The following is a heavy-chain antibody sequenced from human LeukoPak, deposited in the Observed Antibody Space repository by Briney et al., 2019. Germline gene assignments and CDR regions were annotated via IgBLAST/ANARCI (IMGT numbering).Heavy chain of an antibody. Sequence: SETLSLTCTVSGGSISNYYCSWIRQPPGKGLECIGYIHYSGSTNYNSSLKSRVTISVDTSKSQFSLRLSSVTAADTAVYYCARRRGHYYDSSGTAGRFDPWGQGTLVTVSS. V-gene: IGHV4-59*01. J-gene: IGHJ5*02. CDR1: GGSISNYY. D-gene: IGHD3-22*01. CDR3: ARRRGHYYDSSGTAGRFDP. CDR2: IHYSGST.